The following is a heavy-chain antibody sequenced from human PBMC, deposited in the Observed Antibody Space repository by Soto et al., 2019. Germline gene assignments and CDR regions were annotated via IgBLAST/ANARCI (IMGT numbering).Heavy chain of an antibody. CDR3: AREQYSSSWYGSWFDP. V-gene: IGHV1-2*02. CDR2: INPNSGGT. Sequence: GASVKVSCKASGYTFTGYYMHWVRQAPGQGLEWMGWINPNSGGTNYAQKFQGRVTMTRDTSISTAYMELSRLRPDDTAVYYCAREQYSSSWYGSWFDPWGQGTLVTVSS. D-gene: IGHD6-13*01. CDR1: GYTFTGYY. J-gene: IGHJ5*02.